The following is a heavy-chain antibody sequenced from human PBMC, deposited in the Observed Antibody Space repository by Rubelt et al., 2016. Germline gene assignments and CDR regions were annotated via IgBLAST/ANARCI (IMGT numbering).Heavy chain of an antibody. V-gene: IGHV4-39*07. CDR2: IYYSGST. J-gene: IGHJ4*02. CDR3: ARDHRIAAAGFDY. Sequence: QLQLQESGPGLVKPSETLSLTCTVSGGSISSSSYYWGWIRQPPGKGLEWIGSIYYSGSTYYNPSLKSRVTISVDTSKNQFSLKLSSVTAADTAVYYCARDHRIAAAGFDYWGQGTLVTVSS. CDR1: GGSISSSSYY. D-gene: IGHD6-13*01.